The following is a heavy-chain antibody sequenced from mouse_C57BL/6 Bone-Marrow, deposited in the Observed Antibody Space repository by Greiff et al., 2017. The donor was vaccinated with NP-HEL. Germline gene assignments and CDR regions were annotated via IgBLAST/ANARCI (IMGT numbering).Heavy chain of an antibody. CDR3: TRGGYYSNYGYWYFDV. CDR2: IDPETGGT. J-gene: IGHJ1*03. D-gene: IGHD2-5*01. V-gene: IGHV1-15*01. CDR1: GYTFTDYE. Sequence: VQLVESGAELVRPGASVTLSCKASGYTFTDYEMHWVKQTPVHGLEWIGAIDPETGGTAYNQKFEGKAILTADKSSSTAYMELRSLTSEDSAVYYCTRGGYYSNYGYWYFDVWGTGTTVTVSS.